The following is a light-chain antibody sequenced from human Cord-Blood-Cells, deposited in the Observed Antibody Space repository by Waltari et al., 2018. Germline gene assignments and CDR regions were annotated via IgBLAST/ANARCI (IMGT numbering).Light chain of an antibody. J-gene: IGKJ3*01. CDR3: QQSYSTPFT. CDR2: AAS. CDR1: QSISSY. V-gene: IGKV1-39*01. Sequence: DLQMTPSPSPLSASVGERSTITCRASQSISSYLNWYQQKPGKAPKLLIYAASSLQSGVPSRFSGSGSGTDFTLTISSLQPEDFATYYCQQSYSTPFTFGPGTKVDIK.